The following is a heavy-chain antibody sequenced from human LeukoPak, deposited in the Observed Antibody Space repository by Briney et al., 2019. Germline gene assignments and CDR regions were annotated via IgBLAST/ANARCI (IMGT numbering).Heavy chain of an antibody. J-gene: IGHJ4*02. CDR2: ISAYNGNT. CDR3: ARDLSLIMATGGY. CDR1: GYTFTSYG. D-gene: IGHD5-12*01. Sequence: ASVKVSCEASGYTFTSYGISWVRQAPGQGLEWMGWISAYNGNTNYAQELQGRVTMTTDTSTSTAHMELRSLRSDDTAVYYCARDLSLIMATGGYWGQGTLVTVSS. V-gene: IGHV1-18*01.